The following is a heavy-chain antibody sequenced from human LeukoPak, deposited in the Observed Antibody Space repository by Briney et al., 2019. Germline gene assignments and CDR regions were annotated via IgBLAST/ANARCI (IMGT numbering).Heavy chain of an antibody. CDR1: GGSISSSNW. J-gene: IGHJ3*02. Sequence: SETLSLTCAVSGGSISSSNWWSWVRQPPGKGLEWMGEIYHSGSTNYNPSLKSRVTISVDKSKNQFSLKLSSVTAADTAVYYCAKVPFTSTVTRRDEAFDIWGQGTMVTVSS. CDR2: IYHSGST. D-gene: IGHD4-17*01. V-gene: IGHV4-4*02. CDR3: AKVPFTSTVTRRDEAFDI.